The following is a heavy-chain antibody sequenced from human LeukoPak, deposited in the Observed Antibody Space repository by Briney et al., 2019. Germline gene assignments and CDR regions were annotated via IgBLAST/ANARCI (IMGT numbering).Heavy chain of an antibody. CDR3: ARGHYYGSAWGRYYGMDV. Sequence: SVKVSCKASGGTFSSYAISWVRQAPGQGLEWMGRIIPILGIANYAQKFQGRVTITADKSTSTAYMELSSLRSEDTAVYYCARGHYYGSAWGRYYGMDVWGQGTTVTVSS. D-gene: IGHD3-10*01. CDR1: GGTFSSYA. V-gene: IGHV1-69*04. J-gene: IGHJ6*02. CDR2: IIPILGIA.